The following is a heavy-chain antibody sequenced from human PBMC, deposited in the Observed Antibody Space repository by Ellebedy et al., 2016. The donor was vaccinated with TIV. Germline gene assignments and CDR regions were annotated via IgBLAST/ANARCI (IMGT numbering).Heavy chain of an antibody. J-gene: IGHJ4*02. CDR1: GYNFTSYW. CDR3: ARVSRRAGLFDY. D-gene: IGHD3-10*01. CDR2: IYPRDSET. Sequence: GESLKISCKGSGYNFTSYWIGWVRQKPGKGLEWMQIIYPRDSETRYSPSFQGQVTISADKSITTAYLPWRSLKAADTAMYYCARVSRRAGLFDYWGQGALVTVSS. V-gene: IGHV5-51*01.